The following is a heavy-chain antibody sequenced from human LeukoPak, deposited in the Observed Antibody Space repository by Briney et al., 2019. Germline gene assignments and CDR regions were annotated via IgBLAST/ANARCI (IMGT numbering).Heavy chain of an antibody. CDR1: GFTFSSYS. CDR2: ISSSSSYI. V-gene: IGHV3-21*01. J-gene: IGHJ6*04. CDR3: ARAKTTGTTEYGMDV. D-gene: IGHD1-1*01. Sequence: GGSLRLSCAASGFTFSSYSMNWVRQAPGRGLEWVSSISSSSSYIYYADSVKGRFTISRDNAKNSPYLQMNSLRAEDTAVYYCARAKTTGTTEYGMDVWGKGTTVTVSS.